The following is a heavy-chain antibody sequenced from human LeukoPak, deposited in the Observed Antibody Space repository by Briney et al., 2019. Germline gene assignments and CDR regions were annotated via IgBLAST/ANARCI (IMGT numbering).Heavy chain of an antibody. V-gene: IGHV3-7*01. CDR1: GFTFSTYY. D-gene: IGHD2-2*01. CDR3: ARERYCTSTTCYVGVPFDY. Sequence: GGSLRLSCAASGFTFSTYYMTWVRQAPGKGLEWVAGVKLDGGENYYVDSVKGRFTISRDNSKNSLYLQMNSLRAEDTAVYFCARERYCTSTTCYVGVPFDYWGQGTLVTVAS. CDR2: VKLDGGEN. J-gene: IGHJ4*02.